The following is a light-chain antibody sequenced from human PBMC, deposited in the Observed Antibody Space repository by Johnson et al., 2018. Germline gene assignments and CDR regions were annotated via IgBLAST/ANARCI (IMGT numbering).Light chain of an antibody. CDR2: ENN. J-gene: IGLJ1*01. CDR3: GTWDSSLSAGKV. CDR1: SSNIGNNY. V-gene: IGLV1-51*02. Sequence: QSVLTQPPSVSAAPGQKVTISCSGSSSNIGNNYVSWYQQLPGTAPKLLIYENNKRPSGIPDRFSGSKSGTSATLGITGLQTGDEAGDYCGTWDSSLSAGKVFGTGTKGTVL.